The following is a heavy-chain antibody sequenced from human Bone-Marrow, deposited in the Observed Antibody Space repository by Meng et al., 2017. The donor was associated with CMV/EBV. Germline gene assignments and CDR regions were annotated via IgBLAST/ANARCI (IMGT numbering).Heavy chain of an antibody. D-gene: IGHD4-11*01. J-gene: IGHJ5*02. CDR2: IRYDGSNK. CDR3: AKAPSNYGIENWFDP. Sequence: GGSLRLSCAASGFTFSSYAMSWVRQAPGKGLEWVAFIRYDGSNKYYADSVKGRFTISRDNSKNTLYLQMNSLRAEDTAVYYCAKAPSNYGIENWFDPWGQGTLVTVSS. V-gene: IGHV3-30*02. CDR1: GFTFSSYA.